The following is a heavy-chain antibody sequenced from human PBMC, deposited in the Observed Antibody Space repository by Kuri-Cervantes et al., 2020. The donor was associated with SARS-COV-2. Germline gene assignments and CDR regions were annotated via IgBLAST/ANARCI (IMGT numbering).Heavy chain of an antibody. J-gene: IGHJ4*02. CDR1: GFTFSSYG. CDR3: ARDRGPAAKSYSDY. V-gene: IGHV3-30*02. Sequence: GESLKMSCAASGFTFSSYGMHWVRQAPGKGLEWVAFIRYDGSNKYYADSVKGRFTIPRDNSKNTLYLQMNSLRAEDTAVYYCARDRGPAAKSYSDYRGQGTLVTVSS. CDR2: IRYDGSNK. D-gene: IGHD2-2*01.